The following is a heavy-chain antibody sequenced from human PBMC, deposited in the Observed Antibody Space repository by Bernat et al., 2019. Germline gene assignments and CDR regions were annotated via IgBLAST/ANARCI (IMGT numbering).Heavy chain of an antibody. CDR2: IIPIFGTA. J-gene: IGHJ1*01. Sequence: QVQLVQSEAAVKKPGSSVKVSCKASGGTFSSYAISWVRQAPGQGLEWMGGIIPIFGTANYAQKFQGRVTITADESTSTAYMELSSLRSEDTAVYYCARVSRNGGGEEYFQHWGQCTLVAVSS. CDR3: ARVSRNGGGEEYFQH. D-gene: IGHD2-21*01. CDR1: GGTFSSYA. V-gene: IGHV1-69*01.